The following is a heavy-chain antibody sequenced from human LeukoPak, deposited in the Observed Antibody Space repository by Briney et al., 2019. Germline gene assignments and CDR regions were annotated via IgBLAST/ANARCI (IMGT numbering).Heavy chain of an antibody. D-gene: IGHD1-26*01. CDR1: GFTFSSYA. V-gene: IGHV3-64*01. CDR2: ISSNGGST. Sequence: PGGSLRLSCAASGFTFSSYAMHWVRQAPGKGLEYVSAISSNGGSTYYANSVKGRFTISRDNSKNTLYLQMGSLRAEDMAVYYCARAFGRKVGATHYWGQGALVTVSS. J-gene: IGHJ4*02. CDR3: ARAFGRKVGATHY.